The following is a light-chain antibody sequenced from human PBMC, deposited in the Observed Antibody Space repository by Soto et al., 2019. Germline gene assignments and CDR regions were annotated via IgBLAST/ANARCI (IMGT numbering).Light chain of an antibody. CDR1: SSDVGGYNY. J-gene: IGLJ2*01. CDR3: SSYTRSSSVV. Sequence: QSALTQPASVSGYPGQSITISCTGTSSDVGGYNYVSWYQQHPGKAPKLMIYEVSNRPSGVANRFSGSKSGNTASLTISGLQADDEADYYCSSYTRSSSVVFGGGTKLTVL. V-gene: IGLV2-14*01. CDR2: EVS.